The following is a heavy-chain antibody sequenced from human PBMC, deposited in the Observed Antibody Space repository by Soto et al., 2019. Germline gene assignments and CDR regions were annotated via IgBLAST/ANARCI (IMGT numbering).Heavy chain of an antibody. CDR3: ARGIFGSGTANDY. CDR2: INGDGSGT. CDR1: GFTFSGSW. Sequence: EVQLVESGGGLVQPGGSLRLSCAASGFTFSGSWRHWVGQAPGKGRVWVSHINGDGSGTSYADFVKGRFTISRDNAKNTLFLQMNGLRAEDTAVYYCARGIFGSGTANDYWGQGTLVTVSS. D-gene: IGHD3-10*01. J-gene: IGHJ4*02. V-gene: IGHV3-74*01.